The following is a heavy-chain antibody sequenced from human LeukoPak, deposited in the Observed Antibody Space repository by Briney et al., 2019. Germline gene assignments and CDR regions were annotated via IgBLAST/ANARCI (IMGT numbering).Heavy chain of an antibody. J-gene: IGHJ4*02. V-gene: IGHV4-34*01. CDR3: ARHPRKYCSGGSCRFYYFDY. CDR1: GGSFSGYY. D-gene: IGHD2-15*01. Sequence: SETLSLTCAVYGGSFSGYYWSWIRQPPGKGLEWIGSIYYSGSTYYNPSLKSRVTISVDTSKNQFSLKLSSVTAADTAVYYCARHPRKYCSGGSCRFYYFDYWGQGTLVTVSS. CDR2: IYYSGST.